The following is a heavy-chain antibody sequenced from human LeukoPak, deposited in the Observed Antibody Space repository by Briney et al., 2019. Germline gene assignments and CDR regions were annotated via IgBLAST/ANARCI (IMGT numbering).Heavy chain of an antibody. D-gene: IGHD1-1*01. Sequence: SETLSLTCTVSGGSISSYYWSWIRQPPGKGLEWIGYIYYSGSTNYNPSLKSRVTISVDKSKNQFSLKLSSVTAADTAVYYCARDHLTTGAPGTGDVLDAFDIWGQGTMVTVSS. CDR1: GGSISSYY. CDR3: ARDHLTTGAPGTGDVLDAFDI. V-gene: IGHV4-59*12. CDR2: IYYSGST. J-gene: IGHJ3*02.